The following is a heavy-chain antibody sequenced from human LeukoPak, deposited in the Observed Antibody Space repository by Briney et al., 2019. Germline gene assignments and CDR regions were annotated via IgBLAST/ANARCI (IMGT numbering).Heavy chain of an antibody. CDR1: GYTFTSYG. CDR3: ARAPGTAMALNWFDP. J-gene: IGHJ5*02. Sequence: ASVKVSCKASGYTFTSYGMHWVRQAPGQGLEWMGWINPDNGGTNYAQKFQGRVTMTRDTSISTAYMELSRLRSDDTAVYYCARAPGTAMALNWFDPWGQGTLVTVSS. CDR2: INPDNGGT. V-gene: IGHV1-2*02. D-gene: IGHD5-18*01.